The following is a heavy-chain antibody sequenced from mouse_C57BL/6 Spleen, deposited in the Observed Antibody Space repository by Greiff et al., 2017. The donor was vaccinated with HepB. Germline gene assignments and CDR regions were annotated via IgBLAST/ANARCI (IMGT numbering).Heavy chain of an antibody. Sequence: QVQLQQPGAELVKPGASVKLSCKASGYTFTSYWMHWVKQRPGQGLEWIGMIHPNSGSTNYNEKFKSKATLTVDKSSSTAYMQLSSLTSEDSAVYYCARCYYDSSYSYYAMDYWGQGTSVTVSS. V-gene: IGHV1-64*01. CDR3: ARCYYDSSYSYYAMDY. D-gene: IGHD1-1*01. J-gene: IGHJ4*01. CDR2: IHPNSGST. CDR1: GYTFTSYW.